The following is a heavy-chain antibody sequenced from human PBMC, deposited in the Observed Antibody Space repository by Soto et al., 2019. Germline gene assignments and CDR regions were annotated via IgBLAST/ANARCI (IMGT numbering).Heavy chain of an antibody. CDR2: IYSGGST. Sequence: EVQLVETGGGLIQPGGSLRLSCAASGFTVSSNYMSWVRQAPGKGLEWVSVIYSGGSTYYADSVKGRFTISGDNSKNTLYLQMNSLRAEDTAVYYCAGPSSGWSAHTGPGYFDLWGRGTLVTVS. CDR3: AGPSSGWSAHTGPGYFDL. D-gene: IGHD6-19*01. V-gene: IGHV3-53*02. CDR1: GFTVSSNY. J-gene: IGHJ2*01.